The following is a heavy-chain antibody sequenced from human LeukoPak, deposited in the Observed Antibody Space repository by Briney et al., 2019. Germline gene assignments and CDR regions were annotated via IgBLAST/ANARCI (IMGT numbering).Heavy chain of an antibody. CDR1: GGPINCYY. D-gene: IGHD4-17*01. V-gene: IGHV4-59*01. J-gene: IGHJ4*02. Sequence: SEPLSLTCTVSGGPINCYYWIWLRPPPAKELEYIGYIYYSGTTNYNPSLKIRVTISVDTSKNRFSLKLSSVTAADTAVYYCVRFSGRGDYASWGQGTLVTVSS. CDR2: IYYSGTT. CDR3: VRFSGRGDYAS.